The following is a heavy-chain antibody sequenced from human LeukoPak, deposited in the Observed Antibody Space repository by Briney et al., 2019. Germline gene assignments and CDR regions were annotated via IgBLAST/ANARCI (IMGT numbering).Heavy chain of an antibody. Sequence: GGSLRLSCTASGFTFGDYAMSWVRQAPGKGLEWVGFIRSKAYGGTTEYAASVKGRFTISRDDSKSIAYLQMNSLKTEDTAVYYCTRGPEWLSWFDPWGQGTLVTVSS. V-gene: IGHV3-49*04. J-gene: IGHJ5*02. D-gene: IGHD5-18*01. CDR3: TRGPEWLSWFDP. CDR2: IRSKAYGGTT. CDR1: GFTFGDYA.